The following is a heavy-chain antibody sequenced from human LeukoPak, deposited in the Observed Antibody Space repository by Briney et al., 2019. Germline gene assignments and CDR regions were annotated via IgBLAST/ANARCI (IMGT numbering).Heavy chain of an antibody. Sequence: AGGSLRLSCAASGFTFSHYEMNWVRQAPGKGLDWVSYITSDNAISYTDSVRGRFIISRDYAKGSLYLHMNSLRVEDTAIYYCARSNYYDTSGHYSFDYWGQGTQVTVSS. CDR2: ITSDNAI. D-gene: IGHD3-22*01. CDR1: GFTFSHYE. J-gene: IGHJ4*02. V-gene: IGHV3-48*03. CDR3: ARSNYYDTSGHYSFDY.